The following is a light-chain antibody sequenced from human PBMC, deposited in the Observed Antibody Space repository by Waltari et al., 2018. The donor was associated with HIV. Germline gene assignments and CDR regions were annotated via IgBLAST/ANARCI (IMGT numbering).Light chain of an antibody. J-gene: IGLJ2*01. CDR1: SSDIGLYNF. CDR2: EVS. V-gene: IGLV2-8*01. Sequence: QSALTQPPSASGSPGQSVTISCAGTSSDIGLYNFVPWYQHHPGKAPKLMISEVSRRPSGVPDRFSGSKSGNTASLTVSGLQAEDEAAYYCFSYAGNNYLLFGGGTKLTVL. CDR3: FSYAGNNYLL.